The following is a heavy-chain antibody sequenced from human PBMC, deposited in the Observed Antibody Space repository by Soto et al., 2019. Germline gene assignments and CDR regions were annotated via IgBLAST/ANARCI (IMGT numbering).Heavy chain of an antibody. J-gene: IGHJ2*01. Sequence: QVQLVQSGAAVKKPGSSVKVSCKASGGTFSNYPISWVRQSPGQGLEWLGGIIPIVGTVNYAQKFQGRVTITADESTCTAYMQLSSLTSQDPSVYYGARRNHRLLQSWYFNLWGGGTLVTVSS. CDR3: ARRNHRLLQSWYFNL. CDR1: GGTFSNYP. V-gene: IGHV1-69*12. D-gene: IGHD2-15*01. CDR2: IIPIVGTV.